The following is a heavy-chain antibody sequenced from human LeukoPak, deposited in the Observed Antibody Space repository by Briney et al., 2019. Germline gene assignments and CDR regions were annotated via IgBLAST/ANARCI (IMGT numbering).Heavy chain of an antibody. CDR3: ALLSRYSSSPDFDY. D-gene: IGHD6-13*01. CDR1: GFTFSSYG. CDR2: ISYDGSNK. J-gene: IGHJ4*01. V-gene: IGHV3-30*03. Sequence: GGSLRLSCAASGFTFSSYGVHWVRQAPGKGLEWVAVISYDGSNKYYADSVKGRFTISRDNSKNTLYLQMNSLRAEDTAVYYCALLSRYSSSPDFDYWGQGTLVTVSS.